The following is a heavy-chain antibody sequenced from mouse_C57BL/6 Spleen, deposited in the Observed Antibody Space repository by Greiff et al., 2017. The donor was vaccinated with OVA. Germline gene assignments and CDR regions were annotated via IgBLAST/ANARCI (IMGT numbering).Heavy chain of an antibody. J-gene: IGHJ2*01. D-gene: IGHD4-1*01. Sequence: EVQLQESGGGLVKPGGSLKLSCAASGFTFSSYAMSWVRQTPEKRLEWVATISDGGSYTYYPDNVKGRFTISRDNAKNNLYLQMSHLKSEDTAMYYCARETGTGRYFDYWGQGTTLTVSS. V-gene: IGHV5-4*01. CDR1: GFTFSSYA. CDR3: ARETGTGRYFDY. CDR2: ISDGGSYT.